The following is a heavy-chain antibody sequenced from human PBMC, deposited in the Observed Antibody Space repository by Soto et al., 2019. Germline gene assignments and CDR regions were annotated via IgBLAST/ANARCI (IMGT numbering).Heavy chain of an antibody. V-gene: IGHV3-11*06. Sequence: GGSLRLSXAASGFTFSDYYMSWIRQAPGKGLEWVSYISSSSSYTNYADSVKGRFTISRDNAKNSLYLQMNSLRAEDTAVYYCARATTGTTNYYYGMDVWGQGTTVTVSS. CDR1: GFTFSDYY. J-gene: IGHJ6*02. CDR2: ISSSSSYT. D-gene: IGHD1-1*01. CDR3: ARATTGTTNYYYGMDV.